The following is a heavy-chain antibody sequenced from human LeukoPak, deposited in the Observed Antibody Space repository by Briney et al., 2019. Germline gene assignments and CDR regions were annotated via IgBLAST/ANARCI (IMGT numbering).Heavy chain of an antibody. D-gene: IGHD5-18*01. CDR3: ARDQSRRDVDTAMVTVGFDY. V-gene: IGHV4-59*12. CDR2: VDHTGST. Sequence: ASGTLSLTCSVSDDSITMYYWTWIRQPPGKGLEWIGYVDHTGSTNFNPSLNGRVSISVDTTKNQFSLKLSSVTAADTAVYYCARDQSRRDVDTAMVTVGFDYWGQGTLVTVSS. CDR1: DDSITMYY. J-gene: IGHJ4*02.